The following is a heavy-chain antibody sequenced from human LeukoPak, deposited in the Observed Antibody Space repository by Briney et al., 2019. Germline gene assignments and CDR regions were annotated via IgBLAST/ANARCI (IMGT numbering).Heavy chain of an antibody. V-gene: IGHV1-18*01. CDR3: ARVLNGYYDSVIPYYFDY. CDR1: GYTFTSYG. CDR2: ISAYNGNT. J-gene: IGHJ4*02. D-gene: IGHD3-22*01. Sequence: GASVKVSCKASGYTFTSYGISWVRQAPGQGLEWMGWISAYNGNTNYAQKLQGRVTMTTDTSTSTAYMELRSLRSDDTAVYYCARVLNGYYDSVIPYYFDYWGQGTLVTVSS.